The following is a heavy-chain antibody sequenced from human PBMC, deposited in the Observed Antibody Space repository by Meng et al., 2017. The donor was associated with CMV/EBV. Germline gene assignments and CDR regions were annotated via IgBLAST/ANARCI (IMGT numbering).Heavy chain of an antibody. CDR1: GFTFSAYY. CDR2: ISSSSSYT. V-gene: IGHV3-11*05. Sequence: SGGGLVKRARLLRLSFSASGFTFSAYYMSWIRQAPGKGLEWVSYISSSSSYTNYADSVKGRFTISRDNAKNSLYLQMNSLRAEDTAVYYCARDRTGYPFDYWGQGTLVTVSS. D-gene: IGHD3/OR15-3a*01. J-gene: IGHJ4*02. CDR3: ARDRTGYPFDY.